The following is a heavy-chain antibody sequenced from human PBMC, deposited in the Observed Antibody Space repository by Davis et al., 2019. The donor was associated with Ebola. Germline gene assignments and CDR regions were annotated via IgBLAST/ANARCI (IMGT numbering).Heavy chain of an antibody. CDR2: VILKSGAT. V-gene: IGHV1-2*06. Sequence: ASVQVSCKASGYTFTDYNIHWMRQAPGQGLEWLGRVILKSGATNYAQKFQGRVTMTRDTSISTVYMELSSLRYDDTADYYCARRHNYAQEYWGQGTLVNVSS. CDR1: GYTFTDYN. D-gene: IGHD4-11*01. J-gene: IGHJ4*02. CDR3: ARRHNYAQEY.